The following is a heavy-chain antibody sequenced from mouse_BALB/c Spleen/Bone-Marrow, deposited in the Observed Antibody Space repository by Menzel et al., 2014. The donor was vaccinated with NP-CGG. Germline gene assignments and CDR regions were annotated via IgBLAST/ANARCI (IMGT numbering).Heavy chain of an antibody. Sequence: VQLQQSGPELVKPGASVKISCKTSGYTFTDYTMHWVRQSHGKSFEWIGSINPNNGGSSCNQKFKAKATLTIDKSSSTPYMELRSLTSEDSAVYYCARAVHFDYWGQGTTLTVSS. CDR1: GYTFTDYT. CDR3: ARAVHFDY. J-gene: IGHJ2*01. V-gene: IGHV1-22*01. CDR2: INPNNGGS.